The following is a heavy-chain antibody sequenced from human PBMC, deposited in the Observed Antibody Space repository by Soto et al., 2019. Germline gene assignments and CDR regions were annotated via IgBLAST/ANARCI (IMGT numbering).Heavy chain of an antibody. J-gene: IGHJ6*02. CDR1: GFTFSSYA. D-gene: IGHD4-17*01. CDR2: ISYDGSNK. CDR3: ARNFGDYGADYYYGMDV. V-gene: IGHV3-30-3*01. Sequence: GGSLRLSCAASGFTFSSYAMHWVRQAPGKGLEWVAVISYDGSNKYYADSVKGRFTISRDNSKNTLYLQMNSLRAEDTAVYYCARNFGDYGADYYYGMDVWGQGTTVTVSS.